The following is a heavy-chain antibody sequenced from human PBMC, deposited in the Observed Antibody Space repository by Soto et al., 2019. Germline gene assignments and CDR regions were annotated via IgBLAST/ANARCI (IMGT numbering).Heavy chain of an antibody. CDR1: GFTFSSYA. V-gene: IGHV3-30-3*01. D-gene: IGHD6-13*01. Sequence: QVQLVESGGGVVQPGWSLRLSCAASGFTFSSYAMHWVRQAPGKGLEWVAVISYDGSNKYYADSVKGRFTISRDNSKNTLYLQMNSLRAEDTAVYYCARGGSSSWYPYWGQGTLVTVSS. J-gene: IGHJ4*02. CDR2: ISYDGSNK. CDR3: ARGGSSSWYPY.